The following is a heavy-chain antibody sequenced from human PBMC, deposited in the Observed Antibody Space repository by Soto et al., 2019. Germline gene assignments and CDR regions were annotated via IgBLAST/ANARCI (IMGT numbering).Heavy chain of an antibody. Sequence: QVQLQESGPGLVKPSQTLSLTCTVSGGSINSGGYCWSWIRQHPGKGLDWIGCISYGGSTSCNPSLKSRVTISVDTSKNQFSLKLTSVTAADTAVCSRGILVWGQGALITVSS. D-gene: IGHD3-16*01. CDR3: GILV. CDR1: GGSINSGGYC. V-gene: IGHV4-31*03. CDR2: ISYGGST. J-gene: IGHJ4*02.